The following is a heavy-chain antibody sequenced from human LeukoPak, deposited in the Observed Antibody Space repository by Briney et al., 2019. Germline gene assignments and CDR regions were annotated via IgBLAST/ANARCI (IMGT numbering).Heavy chain of an antibody. CDR1: GGTFSSYA. CDR2: IIPILGIA. V-gene: IGHV1-69*04. J-gene: IGHJ4*02. CDR3: ARESMVRGVIETYFDY. D-gene: IGHD3-10*01. Sequence: ASVKVSCKASGGTFSSYAISWVRQAPGQGLEWMGRIIPILGIANYAQKFQGRATITADKSTSTAYMELSSLRSEDTAVYYCARESMVRGVIETYFDYWGQGTLVTVSS.